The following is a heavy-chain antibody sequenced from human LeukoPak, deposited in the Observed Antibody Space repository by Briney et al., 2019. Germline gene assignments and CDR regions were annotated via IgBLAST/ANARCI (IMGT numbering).Heavy chain of an antibody. Sequence: SETLSLTCAVYGGSFSGYYWSWIRQPPGKGLEWIGEINHSGSTNYNPSLKSRVTISVDTSKNQFSLKLSSVTAADTAVYYCARAHSSGCYDYWGQGTLVTVSS. V-gene: IGHV4-34*01. D-gene: IGHD6-19*01. CDR2: INHSGST. CDR3: ARAHSSGCYDY. J-gene: IGHJ4*02. CDR1: GGSFSGYY.